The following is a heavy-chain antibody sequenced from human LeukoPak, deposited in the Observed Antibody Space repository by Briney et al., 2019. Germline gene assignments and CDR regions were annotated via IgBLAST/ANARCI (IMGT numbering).Heavy chain of an antibody. CDR3: ARQHDSSGWYVHFDY. D-gene: IGHD6-19*01. CDR1: GYSFTSYW. CDR2: IYPGDSDT. Sequence: PGESLKISCKGSGYSFTSYWIGWVRQMPGKGLEWMGIIYPGDSDTRYSPSFQGQVTISDDKSISTAYLQWSSLKASDTAMYYCARQHDSSGWYVHFDYWGQGTLVTVSS. J-gene: IGHJ4*02. V-gene: IGHV5-51*01.